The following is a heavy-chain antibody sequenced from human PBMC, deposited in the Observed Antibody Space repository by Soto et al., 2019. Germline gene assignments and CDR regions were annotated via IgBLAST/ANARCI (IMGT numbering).Heavy chain of an antibody. Sequence: GGSLRLSCAASGFTFSSYAMHWVRQAPGKGLEWVAVISYDGSNKYYADSVKGRFTISRDNSKNTLYLQMNSLRAEDTAVYYCAGGGTTSRAFDIWGQGTMVTVSS. V-gene: IGHV3-30-3*01. J-gene: IGHJ3*02. CDR3: AGGGTTSRAFDI. D-gene: IGHD1-1*01. CDR2: ISYDGSNK. CDR1: GFTFSSYA.